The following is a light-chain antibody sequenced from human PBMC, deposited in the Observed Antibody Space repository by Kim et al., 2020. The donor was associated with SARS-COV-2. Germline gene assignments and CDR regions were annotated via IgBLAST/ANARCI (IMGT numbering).Light chain of an antibody. V-gene: IGKV1-9*01. Sequence: DIQLTQSPSFLSASVGDRVIITCRASQVIDSSLAWYQQKPGKAPKLLIYAASTLQSGVPSRFSGSGSGTEFTLTISSLQPEDFAAYYCQQLFRYPFTFGPGTKVDIK. CDR2: AAS. CDR3: QQLFRYPFT. CDR1: QVIDSS. J-gene: IGKJ3*01.